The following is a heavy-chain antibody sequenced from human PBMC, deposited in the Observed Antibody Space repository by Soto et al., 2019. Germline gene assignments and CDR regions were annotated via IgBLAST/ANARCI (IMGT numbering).Heavy chain of an antibody. CDR1: GFTFSSYG. J-gene: IGHJ4*02. CDR3: AKEDYCGGDCYFIDY. CDR2: ISYDGSNK. Sequence: GGSLRLSCAASGFTFSSYGMHWVRQAPGKGLEWVAVISYDGSNKYYADSVKGRFTISRDNSKNTLYLQMNSLRAEDTAVYYCAKEDYCGGDCYFIDYWGQGTLVTVSS. D-gene: IGHD2-21*02. V-gene: IGHV3-30*18.